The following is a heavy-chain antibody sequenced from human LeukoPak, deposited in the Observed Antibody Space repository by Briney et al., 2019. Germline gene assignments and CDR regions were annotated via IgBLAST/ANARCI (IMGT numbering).Heavy chain of an antibody. J-gene: IGHJ5*02. CDR1: GFTVSSNY. D-gene: IGHD2-2*02. V-gene: IGHV3-66*02. CDR3: ASTQQYCSSTSCYTNWFDP. CDR2: IYSGGST. Sequence: GGSLRLSCAASGFTVSSNYMSWVRQAPGKGLEWVSVIYSGGSTYYADSVKGRFTISRDNSKNTLYLQMNSLRAEDTAVYYCASTQQYCSSTSCYTNWFDPWGQGTLVTVSS.